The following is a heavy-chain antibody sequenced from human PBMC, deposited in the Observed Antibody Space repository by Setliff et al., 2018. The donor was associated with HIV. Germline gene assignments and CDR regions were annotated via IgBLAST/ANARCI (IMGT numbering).Heavy chain of an antibody. CDR3: ARRIQLRDSSGRSCWTFDI. CDR2: LHYTGTT. Sequence: PSETLSLTCTVSGASINSGSHNWGWIRQPPGKGLEWIATLHYTGTTYYNPSLKSRVTISTDTSKNLFSLKLSSVTAADTAVYYCARRIQLRDSSGRSCWTFDIWGQGTMVTVSS. V-gene: IGHV4-39*01. CDR1: GASINSGSHN. J-gene: IGHJ3*02. D-gene: IGHD2-15*01.